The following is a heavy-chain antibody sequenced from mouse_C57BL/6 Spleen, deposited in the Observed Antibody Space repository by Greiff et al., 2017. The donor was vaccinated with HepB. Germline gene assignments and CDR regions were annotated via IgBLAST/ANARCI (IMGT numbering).Heavy chain of an antibody. CDR2: IDPETGGT. CDR3: TRWAGFAY. V-gene: IGHV1-15*01. Sequence: QLQQSGAELVRPGASVTLSCKASGYTFTDYEMHWVKQTPVHGLEWIGAIDPETGGTAYNQKFKGKAILTADKSSSTAYMELRSLTSEDSAVYYCTRWAGFAYWGQGTLVTVSA. CDR1: GYTFTDYE. J-gene: IGHJ3*01.